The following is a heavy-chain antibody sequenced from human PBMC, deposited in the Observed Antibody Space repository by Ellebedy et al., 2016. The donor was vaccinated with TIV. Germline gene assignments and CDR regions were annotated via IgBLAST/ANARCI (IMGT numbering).Heavy chain of an antibody. CDR2: IYYSGTT. CDR1: GGSVSSSCCY. Sequence: SETLSLTXTVSGGSVSSSCCYWGWIRQPPGEGLEWIGSIYYSGTTYYNPSLKSRVTISVDSSKNQFSLDLSSVTAADTAVYYCARSLGYCSGGNCYTLEYWGQGILVTVSS. J-gene: IGHJ4*02. D-gene: IGHD2-15*01. V-gene: IGHV4-39*01. CDR3: ARSLGYCSGGNCYTLEY.